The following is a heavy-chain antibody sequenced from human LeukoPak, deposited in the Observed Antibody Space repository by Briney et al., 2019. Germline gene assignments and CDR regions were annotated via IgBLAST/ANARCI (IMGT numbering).Heavy chain of an antibody. D-gene: IGHD6-19*01. Sequence: GGSLRLSCAASGFTFSSYSMNWVRQAPGKGLEWVSYISSSSTIYYADSVKGRFTISRDNAKNSLYLQMNSLRAEDTAVYYCARSSGWYTGFDYWGQGTLVTVSS. CDR2: ISSSSTI. CDR3: ARSSGWYTGFDY. V-gene: IGHV3-48*04. CDR1: GFTFSSYS. J-gene: IGHJ4*02.